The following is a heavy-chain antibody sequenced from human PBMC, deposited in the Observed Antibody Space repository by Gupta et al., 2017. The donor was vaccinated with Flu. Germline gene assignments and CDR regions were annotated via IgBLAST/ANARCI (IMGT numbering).Heavy chain of an antibody. Sequence: EVPLLESGGGLVQPGGSGRLHCASSGFTFSSYAVTWVRQAPGKGLEWVSAISGSGATTYYADSVKGRSTISRDNSVNTVDLQMNSLRAEDTAVYYCAKDILRMGELSLRYHYYGMDVWGQGTTVIVSS. V-gene: IGHV3-23*01. CDR1: GFTFSSYA. D-gene: IGHD3-16*02. CDR3: AKDILRMGELSLRYHYYGMDV. J-gene: IGHJ6*02. CDR2: ISGSGATT.